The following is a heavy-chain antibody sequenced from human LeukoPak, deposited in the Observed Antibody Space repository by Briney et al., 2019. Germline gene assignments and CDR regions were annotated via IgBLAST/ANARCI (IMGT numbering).Heavy chain of an antibody. V-gene: IGHV3-72*01. J-gene: IGHJ4*02. CDR3: ARVSGSHYFDY. CDR2: ARNKANSYTT. CDR1: GFTFSDHY. Sequence: PGGSLRLSCAASGFTFSDHYMDWVRQAPGKGLEWVGRARNKANSYTTEYAASVKGRFTISRDDSKNSLYLQMNSLKTEDTAVYYCARVSGSHYFDYWGQGTLVTVSS. D-gene: IGHD1-26*01.